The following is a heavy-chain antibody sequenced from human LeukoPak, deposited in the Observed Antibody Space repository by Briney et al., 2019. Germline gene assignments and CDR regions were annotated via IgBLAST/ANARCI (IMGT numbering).Heavy chain of an antibody. CDR3: AKKEALVGATYFDY. CDR1: GFTFSNYD. Sequence: PGGSLRLSCAASGFTFSNYDMHWVRQAPGRGLEWVAFVLYDGSKKYYADSVKGRFTISRDNSKNTLYLQMNSLRAEDTAVYYCAKKEALVGATYFDYWGQGTLVTVSS. J-gene: IGHJ4*02. CDR2: VLYDGSKK. D-gene: IGHD1-26*01. V-gene: IGHV3-30*02.